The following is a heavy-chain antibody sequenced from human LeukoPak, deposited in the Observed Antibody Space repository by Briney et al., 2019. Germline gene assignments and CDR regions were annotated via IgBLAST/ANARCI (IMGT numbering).Heavy chain of an antibody. D-gene: IGHD3-10*01. Sequence: SETLSLTCTVSGGSISSSSYYWGWIRQPPGKGLEWIGSIYYSGSTYYNPSLKSRVTISVDTSKNQFSLKLSSVTAADTAVYHCARDVGSGRGNYWGQGTLVTVSS. V-gene: IGHV4-39*07. J-gene: IGHJ4*02. CDR2: IYYSGST. CDR1: GGSISSSSYY. CDR3: ARDVGSGRGNY.